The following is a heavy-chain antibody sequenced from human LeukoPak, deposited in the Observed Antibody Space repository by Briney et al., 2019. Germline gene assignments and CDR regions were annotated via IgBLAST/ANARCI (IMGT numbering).Heavy chain of an antibody. Sequence: SETLSLTCVVSGDSIRSGYYWGWVRPPPGKGLEWIGSVYHSGTTHYNPSLNSRVTISLDMSKNQFSLRLTSVTAADTALYFCARDPSEDGDFFFDHWGQGTLVTVSS. J-gene: IGHJ4*02. D-gene: IGHD4-17*01. CDR1: GDSIRSGYY. CDR2: VYHSGTT. CDR3: ARDPSEDGDFFFDH. V-gene: IGHV4-38-2*02.